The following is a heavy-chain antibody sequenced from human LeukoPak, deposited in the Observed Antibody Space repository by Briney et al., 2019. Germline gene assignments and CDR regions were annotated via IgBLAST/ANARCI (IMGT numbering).Heavy chain of an antibody. J-gene: IGHJ3*02. CDR3: ATESYSGSYLYAFDI. V-gene: IGHV1-24*01. CDR2: FDPEDGET. Sequence: ASVTVSCKVSGYTLTELSMHWVRQAPGKGLEWMGGFDPEDGETIYAQKFQGRVTMTEDTSTDTAYMELSSLRSEDTAVYYCATESYSGSYLYAFDIWGQGTMVTVSS. D-gene: IGHD1-26*01. CDR1: GYTLTELS.